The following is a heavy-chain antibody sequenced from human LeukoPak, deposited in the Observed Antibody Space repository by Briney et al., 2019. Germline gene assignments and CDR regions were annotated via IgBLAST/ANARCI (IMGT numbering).Heavy chain of an antibody. V-gene: IGHV4-39*07. J-gene: IGHJ4*02. CDR2: INYSGST. D-gene: IGHD1-26*01. CDR3: ARGVGEAGTYFDY. Sequence: PTETLSLTCTVSGGSISSSGYYWGWIRQPPGKGLEWIGNINYSGSTYYNPSLKSRITVSVDTSKNQFSLKLSSVTAADTAVYYCARGVGEAGTYFDYWGQGTLVTVSS. CDR1: GGSISSSGYY.